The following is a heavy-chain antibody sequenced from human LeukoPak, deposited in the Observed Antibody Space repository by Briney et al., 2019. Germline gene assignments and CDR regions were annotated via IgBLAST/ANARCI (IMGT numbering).Heavy chain of an antibody. J-gene: IGHJ6*04. D-gene: IGHD3-10*02. Sequence: PGGSLRLSCVGSGFTFTNYAMHWVRQAPGKGLEWVAVVFSDGTMPYYTDSVKGRFTISRDTSKNTLYLQMNSLRAEATAVYYCAELGITMIGGVWGKGTTVTVSS. CDR3: AELGITMIGGV. V-gene: IGHV3-30*04. CDR2: VFSDGTMP. CDR1: GFTFTNYA.